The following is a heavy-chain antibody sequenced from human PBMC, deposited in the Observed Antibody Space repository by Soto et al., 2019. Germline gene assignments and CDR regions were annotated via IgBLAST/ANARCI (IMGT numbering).Heavy chain of an antibody. D-gene: IGHD3-9*01. J-gene: IGHJ6*02. CDR1: GGSISSGGYY. V-gene: IGHV4-31*03. CDR3: ARGPYYDILTPGGMDV. Sequence: SETLSLTCTVSGGSISSGGYYWSWIRQHPGEGLEWIGYIYYSGSTYYNPSLKSRVTISVDTSKNQFSLKLSSVTAADTAVHNCARGPYYDILTPGGMDVWGQGTTVTVSS. CDR2: IYYSGST.